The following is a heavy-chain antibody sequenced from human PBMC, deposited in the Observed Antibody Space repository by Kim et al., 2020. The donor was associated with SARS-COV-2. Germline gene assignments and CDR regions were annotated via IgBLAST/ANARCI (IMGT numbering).Heavy chain of an antibody. J-gene: IGHJ4*02. D-gene: IGHD3-3*01. V-gene: IGHV4-34*01. CDR3: TRGRNDFWSGYYTGEAPWGGRELDY. CDR2: INHSGST. CDR1: GGSFSGYY. Sequence: SETLSLTCAVYGGSFSGYYWSWIRQPPGKGLEWIGEINHSGSTNYNPSLKSRVTISVDTSKNQFSLKLSSVTAADTAVYYCTRGRNDFWSGYYTGEAPWGGRELDYWGQGTLVTVSS.